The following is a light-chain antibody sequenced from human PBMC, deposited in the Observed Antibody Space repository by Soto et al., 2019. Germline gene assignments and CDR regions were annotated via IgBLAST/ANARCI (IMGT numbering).Light chain of an antibody. Sequence: IQRPQSPSSVSASIGDRVSITCLASQVISSWLAWYEEIPGKALELLIYAASSLQSGVPSAFSGSGSGTDFTLSISSLQSEDFAVYSCQQYHNWPPTFGQGTKVDIK. CDR2: AAS. CDR3: QQYHNWPPT. CDR1: QVISSW. V-gene: IGKV1-12*01. J-gene: IGKJ1*01.